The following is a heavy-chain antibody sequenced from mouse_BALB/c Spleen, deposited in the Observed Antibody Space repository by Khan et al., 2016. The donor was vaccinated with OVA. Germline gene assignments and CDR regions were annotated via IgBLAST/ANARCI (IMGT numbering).Heavy chain of an antibody. D-gene: IGHD1-1*01. CDR3: ETVAYYYDSEGFAY. CDR2: VSTGGSYT. Sequence: EVELVESGGDLVKPGGSLKLSCAASGFTFSTYGMSWVRQTPDKRLEWVATVSTGGSYTYYPDSVKGRFTISRDNAKNTLYLQMSSLKSEDTGMVYGETVAYYYDSEGFAYWGQGTLVTVSA. V-gene: IGHV5-6*01. CDR1: GFTFSTYG. J-gene: IGHJ3*01.